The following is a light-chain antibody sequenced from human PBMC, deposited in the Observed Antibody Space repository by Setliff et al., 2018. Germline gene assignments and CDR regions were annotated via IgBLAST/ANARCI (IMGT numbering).Light chain of an antibody. CDR2: EVS. CDR3: CSYTPTMGVV. Sequence: SVLTQPAAVSGSPGQSITISCTGTSSDVGGYDYVSWYQQHPGKAPKLMIYEVSKRPSGVSDRFSASKSGDTASLTISGLQAEDEAVYYCCSYTPTMGVVFGGGTKVTVL. CDR1: SSDVGGYDY. J-gene: IGLJ2*01. V-gene: IGLV2-14*03.